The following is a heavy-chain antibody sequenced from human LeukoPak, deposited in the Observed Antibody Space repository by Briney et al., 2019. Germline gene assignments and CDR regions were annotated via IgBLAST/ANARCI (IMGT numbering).Heavy chain of an antibody. D-gene: IGHD2-2*01. CDR3: ARESHPYCSSTRCRSADYYYYGMDV. CDR2: IYTSGST. V-gene: IGHV4-4*07. J-gene: IGHJ6*02. Sequence: SETLSLTCTVSGGSISSYYWSWIRQPAGKGLEWIGRIYTSGSTNYNPSLKSRVTMSVDTSKNQFSLKLSSVTAADTAVYYCARESHPYCSSTRCRSADYYYYGMDVWGQGTTVTVSS. CDR1: GGSISSYY.